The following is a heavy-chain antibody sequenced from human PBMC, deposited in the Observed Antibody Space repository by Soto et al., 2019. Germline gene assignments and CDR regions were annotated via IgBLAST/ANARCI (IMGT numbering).Heavy chain of an antibody. CDR2: ITGGNT. Sequence: EVQLLESGGGLIQPGGSLRLSCAASGFTIGSYGMGWVRQAPGKGLEWVSTITGGNTYYAASVKGRFTISRDNYKNTLYLQMGSLRAEDTALYYCVKGKERGGYDSDFDSWGQGTLVTVSS. CDR3: VKGKERGGYDSDFDS. J-gene: IGHJ4*02. CDR1: GFTIGSYG. V-gene: IGHV3-23*01. D-gene: IGHD3-3*01.